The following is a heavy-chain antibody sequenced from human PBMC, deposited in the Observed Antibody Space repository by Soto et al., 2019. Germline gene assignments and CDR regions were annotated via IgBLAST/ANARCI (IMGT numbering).Heavy chain of an antibody. CDR3: AIQEVVAATSAP. CDR2: ISYDGSNK. Sequence: PGGSLRLSCAASGFTFSSYGMHWVRQAPGKGLEWVAVISYDGSNKYYADSVKGRFTISRDNSKNTLYLQMNSLRAEDTAVYYCAIQEVVAATSAPWGQGTLVTVSS. D-gene: IGHD2-15*01. V-gene: IGHV3-30*03. CDR1: GFTFSSYG. J-gene: IGHJ5*02.